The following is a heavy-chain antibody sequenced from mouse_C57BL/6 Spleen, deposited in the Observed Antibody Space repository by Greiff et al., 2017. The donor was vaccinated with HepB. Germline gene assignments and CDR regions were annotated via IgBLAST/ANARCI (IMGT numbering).Heavy chain of an antibody. CDR3: ARSITTVVAHWYFDV. Sequence: EVQLQESGAELVKPGASVKLSCTASGFNIKDYYMHWVKQRTEQGLEWIGRIDPEDGETKYAPKFQGKATITADTSSNTAYLQLSSLTSEDTAVYYCARSITTVVAHWYFDVWGTGTTVTVSS. J-gene: IGHJ1*03. CDR2: IDPEDGET. D-gene: IGHD1-1*01. V-gene: IGHV14-2*01. CDR1: GFNIKDYY.